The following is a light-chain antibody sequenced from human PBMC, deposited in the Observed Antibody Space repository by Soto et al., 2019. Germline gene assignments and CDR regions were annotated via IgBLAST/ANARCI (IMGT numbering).Light chain of an antibody. CDR3: QSYDSSLSGSV. Sequence: IXCTGSSSNIGAGYDVHWYQQLPGTAPKLLIYGNSNRPSGVPDRFSGSKSGTSASLAITGLQAEDEADYYCQSYDSSLSGSVFGGGTQLTVL. V-gene: IGLV1-40*01. J-gene: IGLJ2*01. CDR2: GNS. CDR1: SSNIGAGYD.